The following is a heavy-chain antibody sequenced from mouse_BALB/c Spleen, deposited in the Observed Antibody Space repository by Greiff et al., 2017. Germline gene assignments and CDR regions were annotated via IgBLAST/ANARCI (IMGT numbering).Heavy chain of an antibody. CDR3: ARAYYDWYFDV. J-gene: IGHJ1*01. CDR2: ISYDGSN. Sequence: VQLQQSGPGLVKPSQSLSLTCSVTGYSITSGYYWNWIRQFPGNKLEWMGYISYDGSNNYNPSLKNRISITRDTSKNQFFLKLNSVTTEDTATYYCARAYYDWYFDVWGAGTTVTVSS. D-gene: IGHD1-1*01. V-gene: IGHV3-6*02. CDR1: GYSITSGYY.